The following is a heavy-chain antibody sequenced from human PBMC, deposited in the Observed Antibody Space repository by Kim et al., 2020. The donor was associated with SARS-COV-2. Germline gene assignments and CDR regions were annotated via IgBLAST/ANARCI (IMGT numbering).Heavy chain of an antibody. V-gene: IGHV3-30*02. Sequence: KYYADSVKGRFTISRDNSKNTLHLQMNSLSAEDTAVYYCVKLTTVAPSDYWGQGTLVIVSS. D-gene: IGHD4-17*01. CDR3: VKLTTVAPSDY. J-gene: IGHJ4*02.